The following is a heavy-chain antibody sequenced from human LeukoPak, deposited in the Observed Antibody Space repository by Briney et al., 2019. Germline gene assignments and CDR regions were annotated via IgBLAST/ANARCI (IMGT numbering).Heavy chain of an antibody. CDR1: GFTFSSYA. Sequence: PGGSLRLSCAASGFTFSSYAMHWVRQAPGKGLEWVAVISYDGSNKYYADSVKGRFTISRDNSKNTLYLQMNSLRAEDTAVYYCATNSGSYWYFDYWGQGTLVTVSS. J-gene: IGHJ4*02. D-gene: IGHD1-26*01. CDR3: ATNSGSYWYFDY. CDR2: ISYDGSNK. V-gene: IGHV3-30-3*01.